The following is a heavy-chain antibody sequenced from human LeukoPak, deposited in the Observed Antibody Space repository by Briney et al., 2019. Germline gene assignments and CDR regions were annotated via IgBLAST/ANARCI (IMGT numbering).Heavy chain of an antibody. V-gene: IGHV3-48*03. CDR3: ARRTNHLAFDY. Sequence: PGGSLRLSCAASGFTFSNYEMNWVRQAPGKGLEWVSYISSSGSTIYYADSVKGRFTISRDNAKNSLFLQMNGLRAGDTAMYYCARRTNHLAFDYWGLGTLVTVSS. D-gene: IGHD2-8*01. J-gene: IGHJ4*02. CDR1: GFTFSNYE. CDR2: ISSSGSTI.